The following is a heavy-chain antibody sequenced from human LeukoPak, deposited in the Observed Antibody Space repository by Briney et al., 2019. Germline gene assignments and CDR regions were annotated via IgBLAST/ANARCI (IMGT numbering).Heavy chain of an antibody. CDR2: IYYSGST. CDR1: GGSISSYY. CDR3: ARETVGGSGY. J-gene: IGHJ4*02. V-gene: IGHV4-59*01. Sequence: SETRSLTCTVSGGSISSYYWSWIRQPPGKGLEWIGYIYYSGSTNYNPSLKSRVTISVDTSKNQFSLKLSSVTAADTAVYYCARETVGGSGYWGQGTLVTVSS. D-gene: IGHD3-16*01.